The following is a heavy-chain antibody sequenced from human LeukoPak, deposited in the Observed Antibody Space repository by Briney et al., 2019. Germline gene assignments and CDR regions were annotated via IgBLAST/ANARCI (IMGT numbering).Heavy chain of an antibody. Sequence: PSETLSLTCTVSGGSISSSSYYWGWIRQPPGKGLEWIGSIYYNVNTYYNPSLKSRVTISVDTSKNQFSLKLSSVTAADTAVYYCARATGDFDYWGQGTLVTVSS. D-gene: IGHD7-27*01. J-gene: IGHJ4*02. CDR1: GGSISSSSYY. CDR3: ARATGDFDY. V-gene: IGHV4-39*07. CDR2: IYYNVNT.